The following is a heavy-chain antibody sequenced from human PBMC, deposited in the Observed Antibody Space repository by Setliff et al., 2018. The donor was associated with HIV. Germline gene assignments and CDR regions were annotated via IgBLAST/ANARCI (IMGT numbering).Heavy chain of an antibody. D-gene: IGHD2-15*01. J-gene: IGHJ5*02. Sequence: SETLSLTCAVYGGSLSGHYWTWIRQPPGKGLEWIGEINHSGSTSYSPSLKSRVTISVDTSKNQFSLKVRSVTAAGTAVYYCASRENPSGGYPKGWFDPWSQGSLVTVSS. CDR3: ASRENPSGGYPKGWFDP. CDR2: INHSGST. CDR1: GGSLSGHY. V-gene: IGHV4-34*01.